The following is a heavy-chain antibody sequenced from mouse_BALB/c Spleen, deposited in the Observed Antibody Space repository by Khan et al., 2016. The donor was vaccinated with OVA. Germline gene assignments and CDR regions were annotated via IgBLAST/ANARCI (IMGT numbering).Heavy chain of an antibody. CDR1: GYTFTNYD. CDR3: ARRRGSMDY. V-gene: IGHV1-85*01. Sequence: QVQLQQSGTELVKPGASVKLSCKAYGYTFTNYDINWVRQRPEQGLEWIGWIFPGDDSTKYNEKFKDKATLTTDKSSSTAYMQLSRLTSEDSAFYFSARRRGSMDYWGQGTSVTVSS. J-gene: IGHJ4*01. CDR2: IFPGDDST.